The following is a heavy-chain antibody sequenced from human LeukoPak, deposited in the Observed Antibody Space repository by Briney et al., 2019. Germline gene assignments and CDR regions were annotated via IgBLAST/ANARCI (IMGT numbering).Heavy chain of an antibody. J-gene: IGHJ6*02. D-gene: IGHD3-3*01. CDR1: GFTFSSYW. Sequence: GGSLRLSCAASGFTFSSYWMSWVRQAPGKGLEWVANIKQDGSEKYYVDSVKGRFTISRDNAKTSLYLQMNSLRAEDTAVYYCARDYDFWSGYYYYYGMDVWGQGTTVTVSS. CDR3: ARDYDFWSGYYYYYGMDV. V-gene: IGHV3-7*01. CDR2: IKQDGSEK.